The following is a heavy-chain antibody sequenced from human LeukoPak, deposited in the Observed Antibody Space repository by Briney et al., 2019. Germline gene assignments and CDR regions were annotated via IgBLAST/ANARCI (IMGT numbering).Heavy chain of an antibody. D-gene: IGHD5-24*01. CDR2: IYYSGST. CDR3: ARYVLWLASWFDP. V-gene: IGHV4-39*01. J-gene: IGHJ5*02. CDR1: GGSISSCSYY. Sequence: TPSETLSLTCTVSGGSISSCSYYGRRIRQPPGKGLEWIGSIYYSGSTYSNPSLKGRVTISVDTSKNQFSLKLSSVTAADTAVYYCARYVLWLASWFDPWGQGTLVTVSS.